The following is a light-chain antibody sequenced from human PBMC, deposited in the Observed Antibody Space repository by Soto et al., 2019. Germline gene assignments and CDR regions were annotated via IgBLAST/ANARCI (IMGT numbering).Light chain of an antibody. CDR3: AAWYDALSGHV. Sequence: QSVLTQPPSVSGTPGQGVTISCSGSNSNIESNYVYWYQHLPGTAPKLIIYRNTQRHSGVPDRFSASKSGTSASLAISGLRSDDEADYYCAAWYDALSGHVFGSGTKVTVL. J-gene: IGLJ1*01. V-gene: IGLV1-47*01. CDR2: RNT. CDR1: NSNIESNY.